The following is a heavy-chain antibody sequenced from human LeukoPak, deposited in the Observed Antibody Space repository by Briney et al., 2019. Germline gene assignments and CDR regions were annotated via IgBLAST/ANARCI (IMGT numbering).Heavy chain of an antibody. CDR3: ARDLSPVVRASPMGY. Sequence: GTSLRLSCAASGFTFTSYGMHWVRQAPGKGLEWVALITYDGYYKYYSDSVKGRFTISSDTSKNTLYLQVNSLRAEDTAVYYCARDLSPVVRASPMGYWGQGTLVTVSS. CDR2: ITYDGYYK. CDR1: GFTFTSYG. D-gene: IGHD3-10*01. V-gene: IGHV3-30*03. J-gene: IGHJ4*02.